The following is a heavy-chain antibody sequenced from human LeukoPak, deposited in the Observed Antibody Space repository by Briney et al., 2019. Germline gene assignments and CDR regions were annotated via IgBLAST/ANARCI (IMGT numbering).Heavy chain of an antibody. CDR3: ARDLRSSGWYEFGY. CDR1: GFTVSSNY. J-gene: IGHJ4*02. D-gene: IGHD6-13*01. CDR2: IYSGGST. Sequence: PGGSLRLSCAASGFTVSSNYMSWVRQAPGKGLEWVSVIYSGGSTYYADSVKGRFTISRDNSKNTLYLQMNSLRAEDTAVYYCARDLRSSGWYEFGYWGQGTLVSVSS. V-gene: IGHV3-66*01.